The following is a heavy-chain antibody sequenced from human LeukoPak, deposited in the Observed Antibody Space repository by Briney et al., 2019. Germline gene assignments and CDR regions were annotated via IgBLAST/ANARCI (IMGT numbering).Heavy chain of an antibody. CDR3: ARDFSRIVVVPAASDYGMDV. J-gene: IGHJ6*01. Sequence: ASVKVSCKASGYTFTGYYMHWVRQAPGQGLEWMGWINPNSGGTNYAQKFHGRVTMTRDTSISTAYMELSRLRSADTAVYYCARDFSRIVVVPAASDYGMDVWGQGTTVTVSS. D-gene: IGHD2-2*01. CDR1: GYTFTGYY. V-gene: IGHV1-2*02. CDR2: INPNSGGT.